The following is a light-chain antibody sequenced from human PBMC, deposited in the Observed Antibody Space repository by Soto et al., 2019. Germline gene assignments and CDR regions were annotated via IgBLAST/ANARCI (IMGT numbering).Light chain of an antibody. CDR1: QNINRY. V-gene: IGKV3-11*01. Sequence: EIFLTQSPATLSFSPWEMATLSCSASQNINRYLAWYHQKPCQPPRLLIYDASTRATGIPARFSGSGSGTDFTLTISSLEPEDFAVYSCQQRSNWPITFGQGTRLAIK. J-gene: IGKJ5*01. CDR3: QQRSNWPIT. CDR2: DAS.